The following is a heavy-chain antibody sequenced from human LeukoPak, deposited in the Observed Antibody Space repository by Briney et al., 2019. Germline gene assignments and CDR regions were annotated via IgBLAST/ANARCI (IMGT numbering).Heavy chain of an antibody. CDR3: AKVGGAGYCSSTSCRGGAFDI. V-gene: IGHV3-30*02. CDR2: IRYDGSNK. Sequence: GGSLRLSCAASGFTFSSYGMHWVRQAPGKGLEWVAFIRYDGSNKYYADSVKGRFTISRDNSKNTLYLQMNSLRAEDTAVYYCAKVGGAGYCSSTSCRGGAFDIWGQGTMVTVSS. J-gene: IGHJ3*02. CDR1: GFTFSSYG. D-gene: IGHD2-2*01.